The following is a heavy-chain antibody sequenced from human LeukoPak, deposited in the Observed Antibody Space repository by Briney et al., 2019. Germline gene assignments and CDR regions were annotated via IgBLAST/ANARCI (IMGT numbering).Heavy chain of an antibody. D-gene: IGHD2-2*01. V-gene: IGHV3-9*01. CDR3: ARDCSSTSCYLNYYYYYYMDV. CDR2: ISWNSGSI. Sequence: GRSLRLSCAASGFTFDDYAMHWVRQAPGKGLEWVSGISWNSGSIGYADSVKGRFTISRDNAKNSLYLQMNSLRSEDTAVYYCARDCSSTSCYLNYYYYYYMDVWGKGTTVTVSS. J-gene: IGHJ6*03. CDR1: GFTFDDYA.